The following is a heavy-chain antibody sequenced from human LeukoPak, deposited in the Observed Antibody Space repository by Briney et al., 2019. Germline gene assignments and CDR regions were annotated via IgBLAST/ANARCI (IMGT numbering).Heavy chain of an antibody. D-gene: IGHD2-8*02. J-gene: IGHJ4*02. CDR3: AREASTGYFDY. CDR2: VYSSGST. V-gene: IGHV4-4*07. CDR1: GGSISSYC. Sequence: SETLSLTCTVSGGSISSYCWSWIRQPAGKGLEWIGRVYSSGSTNYNSSLKSRVTMSVDTSKNQFSLKLSSVTAADTAVYYCAREASTGYFDYWGQGTLVTVSS.